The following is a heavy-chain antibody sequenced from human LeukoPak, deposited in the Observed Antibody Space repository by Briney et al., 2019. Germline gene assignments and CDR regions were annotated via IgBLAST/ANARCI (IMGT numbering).Heavy chain of an antibody. CDR1: GGTFSSYA. D-gene: IGHD2-2*02. CDR3: ARERSCTSCYNRFDY. Sequence: SVKVSCKASGGTFSSYAISWVRQAPGQGLEWMGGIIPIFGTANYAQKFQGRVTITADESTSTAYMELSSLRSEDTAVYYCARERSCTSCYNRFDYWGQGTLVTVSS. V-gene: IGHV1-69*13. CDR2: IIPIFGTA. J-gene: IGHJ4*02.